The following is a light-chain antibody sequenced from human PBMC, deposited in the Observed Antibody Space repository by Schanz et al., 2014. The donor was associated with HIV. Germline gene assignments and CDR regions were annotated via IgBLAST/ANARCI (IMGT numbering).Light chain of an antibody. J-gene: IGKJ2*01. Sequence: EIVMTQSPLSLSVTRGEPASISCTSSQNLLHSSGYTYLDWYLVRPGKPPQLLIYVASSRAPGVPDRFSGSGSGTEFTLAISSLQPEDFATYYCQQYNDGSYTFGQGTKLEIK. CDR3: QQYNDGSYT. CDR2: VAS. V-gene: IGKV2-28*01. CDR1: QNLLHSSGYTY.